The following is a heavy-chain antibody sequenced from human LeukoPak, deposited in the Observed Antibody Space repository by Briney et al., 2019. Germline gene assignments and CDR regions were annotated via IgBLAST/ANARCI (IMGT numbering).Heavy chain of an antibody. CDR1: GFTFSSYA. V-gene: IGHV3-23*01. J-gene: IGHJ4*02. Sequence: QPGGSLRLSCAASGFTFSSYAMSWVRQAPGKGLEWVSAMSGSGDRPYYAESVKGRFTISRDNSKNTLYLQMNSLRAEDTAIYYCAKSLDTAMVTRIGYYFDYWGQGTLVTVSS. CDR2: MSGSGDRP. CDR3: AKSLDTAMVTRIGYYFDY. D-gene: IGHD5-18*01.